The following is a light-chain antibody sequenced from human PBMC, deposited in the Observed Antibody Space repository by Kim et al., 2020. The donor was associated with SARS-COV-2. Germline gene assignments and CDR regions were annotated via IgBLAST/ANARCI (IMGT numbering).Light chain of an antibody. J-gene: IGKJ4*01. Sequence: ATINCKSSQSVLYSSNNKNYLAWYQQKPGQPPKLLIYWASTRESGVPDQFSGSGSGTDFTLTISSLQAEDVAVYYCQQYYGTPLTFGGGTKVDIK. V-gene: IGKV4-1*01. CDR3: QQYYGTPLT. CDR2: WAS. CDR1: QSVLYSSNNKNY.